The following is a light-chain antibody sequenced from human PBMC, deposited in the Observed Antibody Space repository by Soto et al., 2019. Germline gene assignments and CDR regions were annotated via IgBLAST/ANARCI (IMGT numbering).Light chain of an antibody. Sequence: QSVLTQPPSVSGTPGQTVTISCSGSNSNIGSQSVHCYQHLPGTAPKLLIEINDQRPSGVPDRFSGSKSGTSVSLAISGLRSEDEADYYCATWDGGRRGHVFGPGTQLTVL. V-gene: IGLV1-47*01. CDR3: ATWDGGRRGHV. CDR2: IND. J-gene: IGLJ7*01. CDR1: NSNIGSQS.